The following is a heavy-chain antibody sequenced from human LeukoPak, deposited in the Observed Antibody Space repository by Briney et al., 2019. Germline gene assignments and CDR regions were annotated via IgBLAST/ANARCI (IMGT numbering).Heavy chain of an antibody. J-gene: IGHJ2*01. CDR1: GFDFNHVW. V-gene: IGHV3-33*08. D-gene: IGHD3-10*01. CDR3: ARVVSYYGSSYRLLDL. CDR2: IWFDGSNK. Sequence: GGSLRLSCVASGFDFNHVWMSWVRQAPGKGLEWVALIWFDGSNKHYADSVKGRFTISRDNSKNTMYLQMDSLRAKDTAVYYCARVVSYYGSSYRLLDLWGRGTLVTVSS.